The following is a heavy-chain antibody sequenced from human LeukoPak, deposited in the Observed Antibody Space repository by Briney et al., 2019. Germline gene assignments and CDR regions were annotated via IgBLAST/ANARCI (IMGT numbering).Heavy chain of an antibody. J-gene: IGHJ4*02. Sequence: ASVKVSCKASGYTFTDYYMHWVRQAPGQGLEWMGWINPNSGGTNYAQKFQGWVTMTRDTSISTAYMELSRLRSDDTAVYYCARASTVTTIVDYWGQGTLVTVSS. D-gene: IGHD4-17*01. CDR3: ARASTVTTIVDY. V-gene: IGHV1-2*04. CDR1: GYTFTDYY. CDR2: INPNSGGT.